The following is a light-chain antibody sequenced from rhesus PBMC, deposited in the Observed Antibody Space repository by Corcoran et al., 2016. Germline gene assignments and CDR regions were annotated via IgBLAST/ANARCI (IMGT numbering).Light chain of an antibody. CDR1: QGISSW. V-gene: IGKV1-22*01. CDR2: EAS. CDR3: QQYSSRPPT. J-gene: IGKJ4*01. Sequence: DIQMTQSPSSLSASVGDTVTITCRASQGISSWLAWYQQKPGKAPKLLIYEASSLQSGVPSRFSGSGSGTDFTLTISSLQSEDFATYYCQQYSSRPPTFGGGTKVEIK.